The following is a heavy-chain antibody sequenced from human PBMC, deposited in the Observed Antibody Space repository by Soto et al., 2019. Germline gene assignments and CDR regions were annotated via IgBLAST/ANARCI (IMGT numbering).Heavy chain of an antibody. V-gene: IGHV4-38-2*02. D-gene: IGHD6-19*01. CDR3: ARGRGQWLVGGYYFDY. CDR1: GYSINSDDY. Sequence: SETLSLTCTVSGYSINSDDYWGWIRQPPGKGLEWIASIYHSVSTFYNPPLRSRVTISIDTSKNQFSLRLTAVTAADTAVYYCARGRGQWLVGGYYFDYWGQGTLVTVSS. J-gene: IGHJ4*02. CDR2: IYHSVST.